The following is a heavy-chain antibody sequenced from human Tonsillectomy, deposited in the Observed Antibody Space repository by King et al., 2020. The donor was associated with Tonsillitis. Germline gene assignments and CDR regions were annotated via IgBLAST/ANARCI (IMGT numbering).Heavy chain of an antibody. CDR2: INPNSGGT. CDR1: GYTFTGYY. Sequence: QLVQSGAEVKKPGASVKVSCKASGYTFTGYYMHWVRQAPGQGLEWMGWINPNSGGTNYAQKFQGRVTMTRDTSISTAYMELSRLRSDDTAVYYCARDGFNGVGATKLGFDYWGQGTLVTVSS. CDR3: ARDGFNGVGATKLGFDY. V-gene: IGHV1-2*02. J-gene: IGHJ4*02. D-gene: IGHD1-26*01.